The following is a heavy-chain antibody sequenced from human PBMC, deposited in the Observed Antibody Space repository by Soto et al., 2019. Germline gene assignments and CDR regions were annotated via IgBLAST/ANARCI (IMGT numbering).Heavy chain of an antibody. J-gene: IGHJ6*02. CDR3: GCRVEDISYDYYGMDV. CDR1: GGSISSNNW. D-gene: IGHD2-15*01. V-gene: IGHV4-4*02. CDR2: IHQRDST. Sequence: SETLSLTCAVSGGSISSNNWWSWVRQAPGKGMEWFGEIHQRDSTNYNPSLKSQVTISVDKSKNEFSLKVKSVTAADTAVYYCGCRVEDISYDYYGMDVWGQGTTVTVSS.